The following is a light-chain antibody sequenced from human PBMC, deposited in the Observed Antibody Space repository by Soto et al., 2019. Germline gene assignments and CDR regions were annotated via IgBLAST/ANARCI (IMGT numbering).Light chain of an antibody. CDR1: SSDIGDYDY. CDR3: CSYTDIALDVV. Sequence: QSALTQPASVSGSPGQSITISCTGTSSDIGDYDYVSWYQHLPGKAPKLLIFDVTHRPSGVSDRFSGSKSGNTASLTISGVRPEDEADYYCCSYTDIALDVVFGGGNKSPS. CDR2: DVT. J-gene: IGLJ2*01. V-gene: IGLV2-14*01.